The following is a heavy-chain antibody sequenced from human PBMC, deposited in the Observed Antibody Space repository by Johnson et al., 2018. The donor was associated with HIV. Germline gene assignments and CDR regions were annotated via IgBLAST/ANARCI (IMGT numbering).Heavy chain of an antibody. D-gene: IGHD5-24*01. CDR3: ARGIDGSAQNSDAFDN. CDR2: ISYDGSNK. Sequence: QVQLVESGGGLVQPGGSLKLSCAASGFTFSSYGMHWVRQAPGKGLEWVAVISYDGSNKYYAVSVKGRFTLLRDNSKNTLYLQMKSLRGEDTAVYYCARGIDGSAQNSDAFDNWGQGTMVTVSS. V-gene: IGHV3-30*03. J-gene: IGHJ3*02. CDR1: GFTFSSYG.